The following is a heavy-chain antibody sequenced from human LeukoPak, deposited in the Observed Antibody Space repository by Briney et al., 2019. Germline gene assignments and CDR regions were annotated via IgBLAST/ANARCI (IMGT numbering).Heavy chain of an antibody. CDR1: GFTFSNYG. CDR3: AKGVVRGVYYGRDV. V-gene: IGHV3-30*18. D-gene: IGHD3-10*01. J-gene: IGHJ6*02. CDR2: ISNDGSNE. Sequence: GGSLRLSCAASGFTFSNYGMYWVRQAPGKGLEWVAFISNDGSNEYYADSVKGQFTISRDNSKNTLYLQMNNLKTDDTAVYYCAKGVVRGVYYGRDVWGQGTTVTVSS.